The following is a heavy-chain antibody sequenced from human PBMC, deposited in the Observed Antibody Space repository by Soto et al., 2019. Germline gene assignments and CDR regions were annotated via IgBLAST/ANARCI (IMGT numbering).Heavy chain of an antibody. CDR3: ARERIAVAGTGAFDI. V-gene: IGHV3-13*01. CDR2: IGTAGDT. Sequence: GGSLRLSCAASGFTFSSYDMHWVRQATGKGLEWVSAIGTAGDTYYPGSVKGRFTISRENAKNSLYLQMNSLRAEDTAVYYCARERIAVAGTGAFDIWGQGTMVTVSS. J-gene: IGHJ3*02. D-gene: IGHD6-19*01. CDR1: GFTFSSYD.